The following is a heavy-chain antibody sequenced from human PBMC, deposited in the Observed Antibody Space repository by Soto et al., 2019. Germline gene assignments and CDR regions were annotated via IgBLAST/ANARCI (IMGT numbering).Heavy chain of an antibody. CDR1: GYDFTAYD. V-gene: IGHV1-8*02. CDR3: GRGPSPRAPAGGAPYYYAMDV. D-gene: IGHD6-13*01. J-gene: IGHJ6*02. Sequence: ASVKVSCKASGYDFTAYDINWVRQASGQGLEWMGWMNPINGATGTARRFQGRVSLSRNTATGTAYLELTSLRSDDTAVYYCGRGPSPRAPAGGAPYYYAMDVWGQGTTVTVSS. CDR2: MNPINGAT.